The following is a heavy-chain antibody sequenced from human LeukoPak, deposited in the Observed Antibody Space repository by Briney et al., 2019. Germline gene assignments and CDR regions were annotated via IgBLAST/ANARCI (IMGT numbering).Heavy chain of an antibody. CDR2: IYYSGST. CDR3: AGVERGYNPIHFDY. CDR1: GGSISTYY. V-gene: IGHV4-59*01. Sequence: SETLSLTCTVSGGSISTYYWSWIRQPPGKGLEWIGCIYYSGSTNYNPSLKSRVTISVDTSKNLFSLKLTSVTAADTAVYYCAGVERGYNPIHFDYWGQGTLVTVSS. J-gene: IGHJ4*02. D-gene: IGHD5-24*01.